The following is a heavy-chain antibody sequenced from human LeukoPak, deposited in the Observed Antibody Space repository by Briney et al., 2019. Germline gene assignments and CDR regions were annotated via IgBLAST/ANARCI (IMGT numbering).Heavy chain of an antibody. CDR1: GGSFSGYY. Sequence: SETLSLTCAVYGGSFSGYYWSWLRQPPGKGLEWIGEINHSGSTNYNPSLKSRVTISVDTSKNQFSLKLSSVTAADTAVYYCARGMTTVTYAHFDYWGQGTLVTVSS. CDR2: INHSGST. D-gene: IGHD4-17*01. J-gene: IGHJ4*02. V-gene: IGHV4-34*01. CDR3: ARGMTTVTYAHFDY.